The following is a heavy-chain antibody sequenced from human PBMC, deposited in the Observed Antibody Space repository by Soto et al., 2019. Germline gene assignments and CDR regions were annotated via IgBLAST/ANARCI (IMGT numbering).Heavy chain of an antibody. CDR2: IIPIFGTA. CDR1: GGTFSSYA. CDR3: ARNTMVRGVTYTDYYYYYGMDV. Sequence: SVKVSCKASGGTFSSYAISWVRQAPGQGLEWMGGIIPIFGTANYAQKFQGRVTITADESTSTAYMELSSLRSEDTAVYYCARNTMVRGVTYTDYYYYYGMDVWGQGTTVTVSS. J-gene: IGHJ6*02. V-gene: IGHV1-69*13. D-gene: IGHD3-10*01.